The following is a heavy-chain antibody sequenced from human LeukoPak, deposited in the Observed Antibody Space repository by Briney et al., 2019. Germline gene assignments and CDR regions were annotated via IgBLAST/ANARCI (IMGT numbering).Heavy chain of an antibody. D-gene: IGHD6-13*01. V-gene: IGHV1-69*04. CDR1: GGTFSSYA. CDR3: ARTGIAAAEDWFDP. Sequence: SVKVFCKASGGTFSSYAISWVRQAPGQGLEWMGRIIPIFGIANYAQKFQGRVTITADKSTSTAYMELSSLRSEDTAVYYCARTGIAAAEDWFDPWGQGTLVTVSS. J-gene: IGHJ5*02. CDR2: IIPIFGIA.